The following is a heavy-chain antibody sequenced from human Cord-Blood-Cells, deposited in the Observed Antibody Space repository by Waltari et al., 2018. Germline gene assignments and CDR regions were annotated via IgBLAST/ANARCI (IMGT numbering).Heavy chain of an antibody. CDR3: ARDLYYDFWSGPGGAFDI. CDR2: IYYSGST. V-gene: IGHV4-31*03. D-gene: IGHD3-3*01. Sequence: QVQLQESGPGLVKPSQTLSLTCTVSGGSISRGGYYWSWIRQHPGKGLEWIGYIYYSGSTYYNPSLKSRVTISVDTSKNQFSLKLSSVTAADTAVYYCARDLYYDFWSGPGGAFDIWGQGTMVTVSS. CDR1: GGSISRGGYY. J-gene: IGHJ3*02.